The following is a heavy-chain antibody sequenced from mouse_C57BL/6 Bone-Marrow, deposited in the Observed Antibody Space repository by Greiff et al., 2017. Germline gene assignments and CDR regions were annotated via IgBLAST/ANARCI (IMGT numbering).Heavy chain of an antibody. CDR3: TRGIYSGAMDY. V-gene: IGHV1-15*01. CDR1: GYTFTDYE. CDR2: IDPETGGT. Sequence: QVQLKESGAELVRPGASVTLSCKASGYTFTDYEMHWVKQTPVHGLEWIGAIDPETGGTAYNQKFKGKAILTADKSSSTAYMELRGLTSEDSAVYYCTRGIYSGAMDYWGQGTSVTVSS. D-gene: IGHD2-1*01. J-gene: IGHJ4*01.